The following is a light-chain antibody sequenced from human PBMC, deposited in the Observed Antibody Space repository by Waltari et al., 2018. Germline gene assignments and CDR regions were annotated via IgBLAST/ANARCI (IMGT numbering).Light chain of an antibody. CDR2: YDS. CDR1: SLGKKY. Sequence: SYELTQTPSVSVSPGQTARLTCGGESLGKKYVHWYQQRPPQAPILVMYYDSDRPSGIPARFSGSKSGNTATLTITGVEAGDEADYYCHVWDRNTDHRVFGGGTRLTVL. J-gene: IGLJ3*02. V-gene: IGLV3-21*01. CDR3: HVWDRNTDHRV.